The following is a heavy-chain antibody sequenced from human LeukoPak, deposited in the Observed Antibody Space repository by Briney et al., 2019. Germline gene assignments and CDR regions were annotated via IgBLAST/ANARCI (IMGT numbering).Heavy chain of an antibody. CDR3: ARDLDILAMIVA. CDR2: ISGSGSSI. V-gene: IGHV3-48*01. D-gene: IGHD5-12*01. J-gene: IGHJ5*02. CDR1: GFTFSSYS. Sequence: PGGSLRLSCAASGFTFSSYSINWVRQAPGKGLEWVSYISGSGSSIYYADSVKGRFTISRDNAKNLVYLQMNSLRAEDTAVYYCARDLDILAMIVAWGQGTLVTVSS.